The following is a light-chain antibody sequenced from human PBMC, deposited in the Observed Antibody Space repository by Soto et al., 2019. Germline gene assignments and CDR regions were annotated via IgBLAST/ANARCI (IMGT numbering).Light chain of an antibody. J-gene: IGLJ1*01. V-gene: IGLV2-11*01. CDR3: CSYAGSYIQYD. CDR1: SSDVGNYDY. CDR2: DVI. Sequence: QSVLTQPRSVSGSPGQSVTLSCTGTSSDVGNYDYVSWYQQHPGMAPKLIIYDVIKRPSGVPDRFSGSKSGNTASLTISGLQAEDEADYYCCSYAGSYIQYDFGTGTKVIV.